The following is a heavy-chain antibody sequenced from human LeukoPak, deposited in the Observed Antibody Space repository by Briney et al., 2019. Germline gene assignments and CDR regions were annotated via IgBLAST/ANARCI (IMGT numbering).Heavy chain of an antibody. Sequence: SETLSLTCTVSGGSITSSSYYWAWLRQPPGKGLEWIGRIYYSGSTYYNPSLKSRVTISVDTSKNQFSLKLSSATAADTAVYYCARHPLPRSEGYGSGSYGTPSYFDYWGQGTLVTVSS. CDR1: GGSITSSSYY. V-gene: IGHV4-39*01. CDR2: IYYSGST. J-gene: IGHJ4*02. CDR3: ARHPLPRSEGYGSGSYGTPSYFDY. D-gene: IGHD3-10*01.